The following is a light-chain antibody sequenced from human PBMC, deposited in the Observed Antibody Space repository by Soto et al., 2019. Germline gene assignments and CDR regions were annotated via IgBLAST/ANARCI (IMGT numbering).Light chain of an antibody. CDR2: GIN. CDR3: AAWDDSLSGVV. CDR1: SSNIGSNT. J-gene: IGLJ2*01. V-gene: IGLV1-44*01. Sequence: QSVLTQPPSASGTPGQRVTISCSGSSSNIGSNTVNWYHQLPGTAPKLLIYGINQRPSGVPDRFSGSKSGTSASLAISGLQSEDEADYYCAAWDDSLSGVVFGGGTKLTVL.